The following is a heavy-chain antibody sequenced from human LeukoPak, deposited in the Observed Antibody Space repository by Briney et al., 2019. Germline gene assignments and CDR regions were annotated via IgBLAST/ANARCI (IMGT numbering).Heavy chain of an antibody. Sequence: WASVKVSCKASGGTFSSYAISWVRQAPGQGLEWTGGIIPIFGTANYAQKLQGRVTITTDESTTTAYMELSSLRSEDTAVYYCARGLYYYYYYMDVWGKGTTVTVSS. CDR3: ARGLYYYYYYMDV. J-gene: IGHJ6*03. V-gene: IGHV1-69*05. CDR1: GGTFSSYA. CDR2: IIPIFGTA.